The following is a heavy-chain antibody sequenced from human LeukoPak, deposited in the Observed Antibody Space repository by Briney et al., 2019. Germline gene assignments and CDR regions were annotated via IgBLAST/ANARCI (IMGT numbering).Heavy chain of an antibody. J-gene: IGHJ6*02. CDR2: MNPNSGNT. Sequence: ASVKVSCKASGYTFTSYDINWVRQATGQGLEWMGWMNPNSGNTGYAQKFQGRVTMTRNTSISTAYMELSSLRSEDTAVYYCARGKPLNRPSTYYDFWSGYYSYYSMDVWGQGTTVTVSS. D-gene: IGHD3-3*01. CDR3: ARGKPLNRPSTYYDFWSGYYSYYSMDV. CDR1: GYTFTSYD. V-gene: IGHV1-8*01.